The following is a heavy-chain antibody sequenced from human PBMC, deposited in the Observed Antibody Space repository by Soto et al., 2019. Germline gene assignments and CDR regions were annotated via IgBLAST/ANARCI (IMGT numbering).Heavy chain of an antibody. V-gene: IGHV5-51*01. Sequence: PGESLKISCKGSGYSFTSYWIAWVRQVPGKGLELMGVIYPGDSDIRYSPSFQGQVTISADKSISTAYLQWSSLKASDSAMYYCARYCSGGSCSLPQYYYYYGMDVWGQGTTVNV. D-gene: IGHD2-15*01. J-gene: IGHJ6*02. CDR1: GYSFTSYW. CDR3: ARYCSGGSCSLPQYYYYYGMDV. CDR2: IYPGDSDI.